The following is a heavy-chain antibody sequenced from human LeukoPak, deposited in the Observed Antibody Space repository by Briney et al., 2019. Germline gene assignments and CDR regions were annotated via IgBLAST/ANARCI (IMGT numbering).Heavy chain of an antibody. V-gene: IGHV3-48*04. CDR3: AKDIIQLWPQFDY. CDR2: ISSSSSTI. D-gene: IGHD5-18*01. J-gene: IGHJ4*02. Sequence: GGSLRLSCAASGFTFSSYSMNWVRQAPGKGLEWVSYISSSSSTIYYADSVKGRFTISRDNAKNSLYLQMNSLRVEDTAVYYCAKDIIQLWPQFDYWGQGTLVTVSS. CDR1: GFTFSSYS.